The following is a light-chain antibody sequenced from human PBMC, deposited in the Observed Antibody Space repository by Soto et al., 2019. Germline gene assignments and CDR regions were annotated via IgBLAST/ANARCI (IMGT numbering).Light chain of an antibody. J-gene: IGKJ1*01. CDR1: QSISSW. CDR2: DAS. V-gene: IGKV1-5*01. CDR3: QQYNSYSRT. Sequence: DIQMTQSPSTLSASVGDRVTITCRASQSISSWLAWYQQKPGKAPKLLIYDASSLESGVPSRFSGSGSGTECTLTISSLQPDDSATYYCQQYNSYSRTFGQGTKVEIK.